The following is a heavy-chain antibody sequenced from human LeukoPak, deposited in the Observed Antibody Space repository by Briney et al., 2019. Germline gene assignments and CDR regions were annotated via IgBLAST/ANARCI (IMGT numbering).Heavy chain of an antibody. CDR1: GFTFSSYE. Sequence: GGSLRLSCAASGFTFSSYEMNWVRQAPGKGLEWVSYISSSGTTIHYADSVKGRFTISRDNAKNSLYLQMNSLRAEDTAVYYCARKGPESLGYWGQGTLVTVSS. CDR2: ISSSGTTI. J-gene: IGHJ4*02. V-gene: IGHV3-48*03. D-gene: IGHD1-14*01. CDR3: ARKGPESLGY.